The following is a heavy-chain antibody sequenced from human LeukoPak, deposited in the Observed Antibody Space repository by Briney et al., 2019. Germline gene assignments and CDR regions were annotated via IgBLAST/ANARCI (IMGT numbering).Heavy chain of an antibody. CDR2: IHPSGGST. J-gene: IGHJ4*02. D-gene: IGHD6-19*01. V-gene: IGHV1-46*01. CDR1: GYTFTGYY. CDR3: ARAESDSGWVR. Sequence: ASVKVSCKASGYTFTGYYMHWVRQAPGQGLEWMGIIHPSGGSTSYPQKFQGRVTMTRDTSTSTVYMELSSLRSEDTAVYYCARAESDSGWVRWGQGTLVTVSS.